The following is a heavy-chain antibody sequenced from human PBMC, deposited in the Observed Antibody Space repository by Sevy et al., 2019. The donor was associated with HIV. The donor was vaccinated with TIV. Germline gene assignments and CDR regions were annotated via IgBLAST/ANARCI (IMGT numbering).Heavy chain of an antibody. D-gene: IGHD4-17*01. Sequence: GGSLRLSCTVSGFTFGDYAMSWFRQAPGKGLEWVAFIRRNSYEPYGGTTEYAASVKGRFTISRDDSKSIAYLQMNSLKTKDTAVYYCTRALATVVTPEYYFDYWGQGTLVTVSS. CDR1: GFTFGDYA. J-gene: IGHJ4*02. CDR2: IRRNSYEPYGGTT. CDR3: TRALATVVTPEYYFDY. V-gene: IGHV3-49*03.